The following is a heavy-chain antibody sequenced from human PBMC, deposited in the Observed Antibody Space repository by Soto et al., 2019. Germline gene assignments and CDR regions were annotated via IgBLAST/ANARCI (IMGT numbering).Heavy chain of an antibody. CDR1: GYTFTSYG. CDR3: ARVMTGNCSGGSCYLGWFDP. V-gene: IGHV1-18*01. CDR2: ISAYNGNT. J-gene: IGHJ5*02. Sequence: ASVKVSCKASGYTFTSYGISWVRRAPGQGLEWMGWISAYNGNTNYAQKLQGRVTMTTDTSTSTAYMELRSLRSDDTAVYYCARVMTGNCSGGSCYLGWFDPWGQGTLVTVSS. D-gene: IGHD2-15*01.